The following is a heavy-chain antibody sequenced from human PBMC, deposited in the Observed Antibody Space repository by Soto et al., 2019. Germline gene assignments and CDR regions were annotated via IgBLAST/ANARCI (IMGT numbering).Heavy chain of an antibody. D-gene: IGHD2-2*01. Sequence: PGGSLRLSCAASGFTFNSYGMHWVRQAPGKGLEWVAVISYDGSNTYHADPVKGRFTISRDNSKNTLYLRMNSLRAEDTAVYYCAKDLECSSSNCYLGYSYYGTDVWGQGTTVTVYS. CDR1: GFTFNSYG. V-gene: IGHV3-30*18. CDR2: ISYDGSNT. J-gene: IGHJ6*02. CDR3: AKDLECSSSNCYLGYSYYGTDV.